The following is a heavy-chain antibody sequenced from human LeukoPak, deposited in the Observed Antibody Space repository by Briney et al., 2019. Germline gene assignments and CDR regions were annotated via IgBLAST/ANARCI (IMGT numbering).Heavy chain of an antibody. V-gene: IGHV3-33*01. CDR1: GFTFNGYT. CDR3: ARDSGRFDVFDI. CDR2: IWYDGSNK. Sequence: PGRSLRLSCVASGFTFNGYTMHWVRQAPCQGLEWVAIIWYDGSNKYYADSVKGRFTISRDNSKNTLYLQMNSLRAEDTAVYYCARDSGRFDVFDIWGQGTMVTVSS. D-gene: IGHD3-10*01. J-gene: IGHJ3*02.